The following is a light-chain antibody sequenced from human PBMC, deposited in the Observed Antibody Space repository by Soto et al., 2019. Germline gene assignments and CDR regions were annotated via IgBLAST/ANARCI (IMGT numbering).Light chain of an antibody. CDR2: KAS. Sequence: DIQMTQSPSTLSASIGDRVTITCRASQSISSWVAWYQQKPGKAPKLLIYKASSLESGVPSRFSGSGSGTEFTLTISSLQPEDFATYYCQQLKSYPITFGQGTRMEIK. J-gene: IGKJ5*01. V-gene: IGKV1-5*03. CDR1: QSISSW. CDR3: QQLKSYPIT.